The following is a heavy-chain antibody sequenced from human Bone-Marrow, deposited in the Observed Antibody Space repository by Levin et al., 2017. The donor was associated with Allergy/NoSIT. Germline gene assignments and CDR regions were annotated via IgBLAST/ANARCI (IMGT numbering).Heavy chain of an antibody. CDR2: ISGSGGST. D-gene: IGHD3-10*01. Sequence: AGGSLRLSCAASGFTFSSYAMSWVRQAPGKGLEWVSAISGSGGSTYYADSVKGRFTISRDNSKNTLYLQMNSLRAEDTAVYYCAKVTVLPGYFDYWGQGTLVTVSS. CDR1: GFTFSSYA. CDR3: AKVTVLPGYFDY. J-gene: IGHJ4*02. V-gene: IGHV3-23*01.